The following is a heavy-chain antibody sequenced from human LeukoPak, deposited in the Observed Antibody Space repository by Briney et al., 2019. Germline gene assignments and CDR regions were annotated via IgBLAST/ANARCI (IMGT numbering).Heavy chain of an antibody. V-gene: IGHV1-8*01. Sequence: ASVKVSCKASGYTFTSYDINWVRQATGQGLEWMGWMNPNSGNTGYAQKFQGRVTMTRNTSISTAYMELSSLRSEDTAVYYCARGITMVQGVPIGYRGQGTLVTVSS. CDR3: ARGITMVQGVPIGY. J-gene: IGHJ4*02. CDR1: GYTFTSYD. D-gene: IGHD3-10*01. CDR2: MNPNSGNT.